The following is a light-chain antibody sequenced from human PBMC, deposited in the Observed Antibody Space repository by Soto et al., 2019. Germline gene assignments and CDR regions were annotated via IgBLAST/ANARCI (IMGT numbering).Light chain of an antibody. Sequence: QSVLTQPPSASGSAGQSVTISCTGTSSDIGGYDYVSWYQQHPGKVPKLLIYEVSKRPSGVPDRFSGSKSGKTASLTVSGLQAEDEADYYCSSYTGTKNLLFGGGTKVTVL. J-gene: IGLJ2*01. CDR2: EVS. CDR3: SSYTGTKNLL. V-gene: IGLV2-8*01. CDR1: SSDIGGYDY.